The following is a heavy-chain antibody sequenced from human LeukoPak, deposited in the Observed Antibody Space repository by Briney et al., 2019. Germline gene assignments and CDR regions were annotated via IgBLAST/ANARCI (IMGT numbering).Heavy chain of an antibody. CDR3: ASPGIAAAGTNY. V-gene: IGHV4-39*01. Sequence: SETLSLTCTVSGGSISSSSYYLGWIRQPPGKGLEWIGSIYYSGSTYYNPSLKSRVTISVDTSRNQFSLKLSSVTAADTAVYYCASPGIAAAGTNYWGQGTLVTVSS. CDR2: IYYSGST. CDR1: GGSISSSSYY. J-gene: IGHJ4*02. D-gene: IGHD6-13*01.